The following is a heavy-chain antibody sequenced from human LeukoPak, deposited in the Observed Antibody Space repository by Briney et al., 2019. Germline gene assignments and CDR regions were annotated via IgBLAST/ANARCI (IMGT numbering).Heavy chain of an antibody. V-gene: IGHV1-46*01. D-gene: IGHD1-26*01. CDR2: INPSGGST. CDR3: ARDNPLVGAFDY. CDR1: GYTFTSYY. J-gene: IGHJ4*02. Sequence: ASVKVSCKASGYTFTSYYMHWVRQAPGQGLEWMGIINPSGGSTSYAQKFQGRVAMTRDTSTSTVYMELSSLRSEDTAVYYCARDNPLVGAFDYWGQGTLVTVSS.